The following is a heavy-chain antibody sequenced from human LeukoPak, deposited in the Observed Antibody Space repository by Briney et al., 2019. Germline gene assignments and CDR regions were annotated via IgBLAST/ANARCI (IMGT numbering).Heavy chain of an antibody. CDR1: GFTFSTYG. V-gene: IGHV3-33*01. Sequence: GRSLRLSCAASGFTFSTYGMHWVRQAPGKGLEWVAVIWYDGSNKYYVDSVKGRFTISRDNSKSTLYLQMNSLRAEDTAVYYCARDGAYGSGNHGFDYWGQGTLVTVSS. D-gene: IGHD3-10*01. CDR3: ARDGAYGSGNHGFDY. J-gene: IGHJ4*02. CDR2: IWYDGSNK.